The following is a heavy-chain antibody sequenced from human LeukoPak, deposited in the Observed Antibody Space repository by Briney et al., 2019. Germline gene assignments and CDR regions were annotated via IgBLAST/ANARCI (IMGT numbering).Heavy chain of an antibody. CDR2: IYYSGST. CDR1: GGSISSYY. CDR3: ARVSYYYDSSGYPGYYYYYMDV. V-gene: IGHV4-59*01. J-gene: IGHJ6*03. D-gene: IGHD3-22*01. Sequence: PSETLSLTCTVSGGSISSYYWSWIRQPPGKGLEWIGYIYYSGSTNYNPSLKSRVTISVDTSKNQFSLKLSSVTAADTAVYHCARVSYYYDSSGYPGYYYYYMDVWGKGTTVTVSS.